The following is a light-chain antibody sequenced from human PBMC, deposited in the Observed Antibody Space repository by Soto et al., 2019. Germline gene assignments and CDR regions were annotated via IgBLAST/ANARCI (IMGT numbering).Light chain of an antibody. CDR1: PSVDSN. J-gene: IGKJ5*01. CDR2: GAS. CDR3: QQYAGPPTT. Sequence: IVMTQSPATLSVSPGEGATLSFRTSPSVDSNLAWYQQKPGQAPRLLIFGASTRATGIPARFSGSGSGTDFTLTISRLEPEDFAVYFCQQYAGPPTTFGQGTRLEIK. V-gene: IGKV3D-15*01.